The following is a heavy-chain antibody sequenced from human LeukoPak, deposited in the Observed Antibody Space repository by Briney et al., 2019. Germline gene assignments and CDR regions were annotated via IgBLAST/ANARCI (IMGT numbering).Heavy chain of an antibody. Sequence: SETLSLTCTVSGGSISSHYWSWIRQPPGKGLEWIGYIYYSGSTNYNPSLKSRVTISVDTSENQFSLKLSSVTAADTAVYYCARSRDYYDSSGYYGGTYFDYWGQGTLVTVSS. J-gene: IGHJ4*02. CDR1: GGSISSHY. D-gene: IGHD3-22*01. CDR2: IYYSGST. CDR3: ARSRDYYDSSGYYGGTYFDY. V-gene: IGHV4-59*11.